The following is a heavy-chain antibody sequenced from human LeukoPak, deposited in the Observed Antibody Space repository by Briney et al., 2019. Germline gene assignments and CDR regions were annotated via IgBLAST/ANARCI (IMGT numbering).Heavy chain of an antibody. CDR1: RFTFTTYA. D-gene: IGHD3-10*01. Sequence: GGSLRLSCAASRFTFTTYAMTWVRQAPGKGLEWVSTVDDSAGNSYYADSVKGRFTISGDNSKNTLYLQMNSLRAEDTAVYYCARMGKESGSGNRVVPYYFDYWGQGTLVTVSS. V-gene: IGHV3-23*01. CDR2: VDDSAGNS. CDR3: ARMGKESGSGNRVVPYYFDY. J-gene: IGHJ4*02.